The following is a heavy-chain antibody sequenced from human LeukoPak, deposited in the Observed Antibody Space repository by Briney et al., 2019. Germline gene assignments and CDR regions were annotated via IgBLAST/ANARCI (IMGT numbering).Heavy chain of an antibody. D-gene: IGHD6-19*01. J-gene: IGHJ4*02. Sequence: SETLSLTCSVSGDSISSSTYYWGWLRQPPGKGLEWVGTIYYSGTCFLNPSLASRVTISVDTSKNQFSLRPNSVTAADTAGSQCSAIALTGVTNDYWGQGTLVTVSS. V-gene: IGHV4-39*01. CDR2: IYYSGTC. CDR1: GDSISSSTYY. CDR3: SAIALTGVTNDY.